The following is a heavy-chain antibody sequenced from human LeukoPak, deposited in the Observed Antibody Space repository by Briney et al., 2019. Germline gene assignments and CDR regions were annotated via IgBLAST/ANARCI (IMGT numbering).Heavy chain of an antibody. CDR3: ARAYSRESGYDFVFGY. Sequence: AGGSLRLSCAASGFTFSSYAMSWVRQAPGKGLEWVSAISGSGGSTYYADSVKGRFTISRDDSKKTLYLQMDSLRAEDTAVYYCARAYSRESGYDFVFGYWGQGTLATVSS. V-gene: IGHV3-23*01. CDR1: GFTFSSYA. D-gene: IGHD5-12*01. CDR2: ISGSGGST. J-gene: IGHJ4*02.